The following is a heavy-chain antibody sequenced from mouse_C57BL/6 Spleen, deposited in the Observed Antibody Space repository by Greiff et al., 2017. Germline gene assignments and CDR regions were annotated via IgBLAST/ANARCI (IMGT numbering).Heavy chain of an antibody. Sequence: QVQLQQPGAELVKPGASVKLSCKASGYTFTSYGMNWVKQRPGQGLEWIGVIHPNSGSTNYNEQFKSQATLTVDKSSSTAYMQLSSLTSEDSAVYYCARHDDGYRAFDYWGQGTTLTVSS. V-gene: IGHV1-64*01. D-gene: IGHD2-3*01. CDR1: GYTFTSYG. CDR3: ARHDDGYRAFDY. CDR2: IHPNSGST. J-gene: IGHJ2*01.